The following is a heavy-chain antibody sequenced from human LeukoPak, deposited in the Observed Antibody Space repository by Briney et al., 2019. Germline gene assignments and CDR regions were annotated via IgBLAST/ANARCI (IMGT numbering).Heavy chain of an antibody. CDR1: GYTLTELS. V-gene: IGHV1-24*01. D-gene: IGHD3-10*01. CDR3: ATDRGSGSSVSPRGAFDI. Sequence: GASVKVSCKVSGYTLTELSIHWVRQAPGKGLEWMGGFDPEDAETIYAQKFQDRVTMTEDTSTDTAYMELSSLRSEDTALYYCATDRGSGSSVSPRGAFDIWGQGTMVTVSS. CDR2: FDPEDAET. J-gene: IGHJ3*02.